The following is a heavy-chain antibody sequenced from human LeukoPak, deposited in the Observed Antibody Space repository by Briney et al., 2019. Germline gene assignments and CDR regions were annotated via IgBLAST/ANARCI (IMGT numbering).Heavy chain of an antibody. CDR1: GFTFSSYG. J-gene: IGHJ4*02. D-gene: IGHD6-13*01. Sequence: GGSLRLSCAASGFTFSSYGMHRVRQAPGKGLEWVAFMRYDGSNKYYADSVKGRFTISRDNSKNTLYLQMNSLRAEDTAVYYCAKDLAKLGSSSFDYWGQGTLVTVSS. V-gene: IGHV3-30*02. CDR2: MRYDGSNK. CDR3: AKDLAKLGSSSFDY.